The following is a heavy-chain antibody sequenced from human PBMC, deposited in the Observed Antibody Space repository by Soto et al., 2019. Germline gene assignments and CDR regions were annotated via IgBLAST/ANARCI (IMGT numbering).Heavy chain of an antibody. V-gene: IGHV3-74*01. J-gene: IGHJ4*02. CDR3: ARDNNWSYDY. CDR1: GFTFSSHW. CDR2: IGPDGSST. Sequence: GGSLRLSCAASGFTFSSHWMHWVRQAPGKGLVWVSHIGPDGSSTRDADSVERRCTISRDKAKNTLYLQMNSLRDEDTAVYYRARDNNWSYDYWGQGILVTVSS. D-gene: IGHD1-1*01.